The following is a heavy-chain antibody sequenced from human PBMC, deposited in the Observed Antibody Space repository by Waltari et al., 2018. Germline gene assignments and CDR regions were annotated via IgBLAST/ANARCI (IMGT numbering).Heavy chain of an antibody. CDR1: GFTFSSYS. CDR3: AKKAITTVPSGDYYYYMDV. CDR2: ISSSSSYI. J-gene: IGHJ6*03. Sequence: EVQLVESGGGLVKPGGSLRLSCAASGFTFSSYSMNWVRQAPGKGRGWVSSISSSSSYIYYADSVKGRFTISRDNAKNSLYLQMNSLRREDTAVYYCAKKAITTVPSGDYYYYMDVWGKGTTVIVAS. V-gene: IGHV3-21*04. D-gene: IGHD4-4*01.